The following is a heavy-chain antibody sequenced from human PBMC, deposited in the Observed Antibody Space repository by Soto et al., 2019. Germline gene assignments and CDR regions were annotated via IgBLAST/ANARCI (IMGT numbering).Heavy chain of an antibody. J-gene: IGHJ5*02. CDR3: ARGYCSSTTCYIWDNWFDP. V-gene: IGHV4-59*01. CDR2: IYYSGRT. CDR1: GGSISNYD. D-gene: IGHD2-2*01. Sequence: SETLSLTCIVSGGSISNYDWSWIRQPPGKGLEWIGYIYYSGRTNYNPSLKSRVTISVDTPKNQFSLKLSSVTAADTAVYYCARGYCSSTTCYIWDNWFDPWGQGTLVTVSS.